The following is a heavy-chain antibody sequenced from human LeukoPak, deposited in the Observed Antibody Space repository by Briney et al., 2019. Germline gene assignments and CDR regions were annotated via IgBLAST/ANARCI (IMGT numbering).Heavy chain of an antibody. CDR3: AKLSSYGGHG. V-gene: IGHV3-30*18. D-gene: IGHD4-23*01. Sequence: GGSLRLSCAASGFTFSSYGMHWVRQAPGKGLEWVAVISYDGSNKYYADSVKGRFTISRDNSKSTLYLQMNSLRAEDTAVYYCAKLSSYGGHGWGQGTLVTVSS. CDR2: ISYDGSNK. J-gene: IGHJ4*02. CDR1: GFTFSSYG.